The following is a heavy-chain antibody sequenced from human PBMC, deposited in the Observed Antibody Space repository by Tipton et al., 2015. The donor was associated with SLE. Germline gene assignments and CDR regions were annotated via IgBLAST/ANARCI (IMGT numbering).Heavy chain of an antibody. CDR1: GGSISSSGFF. Sequence: TLSLTCTVSGGSISSSGFFWGWIRQPPGKKLEWIGTVYSNGGTFYSPSLKSRVTISVDTSKNQFSLRLTSVTATDTAVYYCARGPFDIWGQGTMVTVSS. V-gene: IGHV4-39*01. CDR3: ARGPFDI. CDR2: VYSNGGT. J-gene: IGHJ3*02.